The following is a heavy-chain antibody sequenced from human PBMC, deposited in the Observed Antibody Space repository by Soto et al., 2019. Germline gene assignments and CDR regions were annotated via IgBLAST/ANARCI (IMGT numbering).Heavy chain of an antibody. J-gene: IGHJ5*02. V-gene: IGHV4-39*02. Sequence: SETLSLTCTVSGGSISSSSYYWGWIRQPPGKGLEWIGSIYYSGSTYYNPSLKSRVTISVDTSKNQFSLKLSSVTAADTAVYYCARDGVSVTLGDHNWFDPWGQGTLVTVSS. D-gene: IGHD3-10*01. CDR3: ARDGVSVTLGDHNWFDP. CDR2: IYYSGST. CDR1: GGSISSSSYY.